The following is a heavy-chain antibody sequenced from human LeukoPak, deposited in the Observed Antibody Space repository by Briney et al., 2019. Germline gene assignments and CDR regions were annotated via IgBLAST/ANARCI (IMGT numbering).Heavy chain of an antibody. CDR1: GGSFSGYY. J-gene: IGHJ4*02. V-gene: IGHV4-34*01. CDR2: INHSGST. CDR3: ARCGHYYDSGLDY. Sequence: SETLSLTCAVYGGSFSGYYWSWIRQPPGNGLEWIGEINHSGSTNYNPSLKSRVTISVDTSKNQFSLKLSSVTAADTAVYYCARCGHYYDSGLDYWGQGTLVTVSS. D-gene: IGHD3-22*01.